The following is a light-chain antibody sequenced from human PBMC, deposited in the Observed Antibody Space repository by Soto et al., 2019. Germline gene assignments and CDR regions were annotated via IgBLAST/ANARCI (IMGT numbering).Light chain of an antibody. CDR2: SAS. V-gene: IGKV3-20*01. CDR3: QQYGSSPF. CDR1: QIVISTY. J-gene: IGKJ3*01. Sequence: EVVLTQSPGTLSLSPGERATLSCRASQIVISTYLAWYQQKPGQAPRLLIYSASSRATGIPDRFSGSGSGTDFTLTINRLEPEDFAVYYCQQYGSSPFVGPGTKVDIK.